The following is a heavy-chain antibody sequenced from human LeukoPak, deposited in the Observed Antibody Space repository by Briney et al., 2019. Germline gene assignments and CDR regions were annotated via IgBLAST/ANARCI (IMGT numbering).Heavy chain of an antibody. CDR1: GGSISSSSYY. D-gene: IGHD2-15*01. CDR2: IYYSGST. V-gene: IGHV4-39*07. CDR3: GRGYCSGGSCYESRGWFDY. J-gene: IGHJ4*02. Sequence: SETLSLTCTVSGGSISSSSYYGGWIRQPPGKGLEWIGSIYYSGSTYYNPSLKGRVTISVDTSKNQVSLKRSSVTAADTAVYFCGRGYCSGGSCYESRGWFDYWGQGTLVTVSS.